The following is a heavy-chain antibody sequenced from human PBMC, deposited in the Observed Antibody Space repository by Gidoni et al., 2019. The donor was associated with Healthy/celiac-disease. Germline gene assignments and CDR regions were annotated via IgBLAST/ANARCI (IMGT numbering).Heavy chain of an antibody. J-gene: IGHJ5*02. V-gene: IGHV2-5*02. CDR1: GFSLSTSGGG. D-gene: IGHD3-16*01. Sequence: QITLKESGPTLVKPTQTLTLTCTFYGFSLSTSGGGVGWIRPPPGEALEWLALIYWDDDKRYSPSLTSRLTITKDTSKTQVVLTMTNLDPVDTAPYYCAHRAWGGFDPWGQGTLVTVSS. CDR2: IYWDDDK. CDR3: AHRAWGGFDP.